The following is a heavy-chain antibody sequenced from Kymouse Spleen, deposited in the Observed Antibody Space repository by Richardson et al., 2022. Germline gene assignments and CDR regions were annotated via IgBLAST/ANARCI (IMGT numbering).Heavy chain of an antibody. J-gene: IGHJ5*02. CDR1: GGSISSYY. D-gene: IGHD6-19*01. Sequence: QVQLQESGPGLVKPSETLSLTCTVSGGSISSYYWSWIRQPPGKGLEWIGYIYYSGSTNYNPSLKSRVTISVDTSKNQFSLKLSSVTAADTAVYYCARGYSSGLNWFDPWGQGTLVTVSS. CDR3: ARGYSSGLNWFDP. V-gene: IGHV4-59*01. CDR2: IYYSGST.